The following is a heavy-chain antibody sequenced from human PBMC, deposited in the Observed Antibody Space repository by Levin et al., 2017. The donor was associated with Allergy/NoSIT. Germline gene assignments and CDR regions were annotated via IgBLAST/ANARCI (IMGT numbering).Heavy chain of an antibody. V-gene: IGHV3-23*01. CDR3: ARDRRGMGTNSAEYYFDY. CDR2: ISGSGGST. CDR1: GFTFSSYA. Sequence: GESLKISCAASGFTFSSYAMSWVRQAPGKGLEWVSAISGSGGSTYYADSVKGRFTISRDNSKNTLYLQMNSLRAEDTALYYCARDRRGMGTNSAEYYFDYWGQGTLVTVSS. D-gene: IGHD2-8*01. J-gene: IGHJ4*02.